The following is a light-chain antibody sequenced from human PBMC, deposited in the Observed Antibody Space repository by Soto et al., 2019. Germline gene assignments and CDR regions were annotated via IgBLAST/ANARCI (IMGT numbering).Light chain of an antibody. CDR2: GNS. V-gene: IGLV1-40*01. J-gene: IGLJ2*01. CDR3: QSYDSRRDVV. CDR1: SSNIGAGYD. Sequence: QSVLTQPPSVSGAPGQRVTISCTGSSSNIGAGYDVHWYQQLPGTAPKLLIYGNSNRPSGVPDRFSGSKSGSSASLAIAGLEAEDEADYCCQSYDSRRDVVFGGGTKVTVL.